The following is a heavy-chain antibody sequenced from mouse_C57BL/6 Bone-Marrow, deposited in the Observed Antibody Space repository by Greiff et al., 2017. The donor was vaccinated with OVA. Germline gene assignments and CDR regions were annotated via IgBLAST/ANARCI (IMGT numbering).Heavy chain of an antibody. J-gene: IGHJ2*01. V-gene: IGHV1-81*01. CDR3: ARGTYFYYFDY. Sequence: QVHVKQSGAELARPGASVKLSCKASGYTFTSYGISWVKQRTGQGLEWIGEIYPRSGNTYYNEKFKGKATLTADKSSSTAYMELRSLTSEDSAVYFCARGTYFYYFDYWGQGTTLTVSS. D-gene: IGHD1-1*01. CDR2: IYPRSGNT. CDR1: GYTFTSYG.